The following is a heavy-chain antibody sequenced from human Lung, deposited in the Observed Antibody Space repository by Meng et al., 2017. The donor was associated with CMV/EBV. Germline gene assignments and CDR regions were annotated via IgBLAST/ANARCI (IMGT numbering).Heavy chain of an antibody. Sequence: QVALRESGPGLVKPSGTLSLTCAVSGGSISSSNWWSWVRQPPGKGLEWIGEIYHSGSTNYNPSLKSRVTISVDKSKNQFSLKLSSVTAADTAVYYCASFPPPGKQWLVTDYWGQGTLVTVSS. J-gene: IGHJ4*02. CDR3: ASFPPPGKQWLVTDY. V-gene: IGHV4-4*02. CDR1: GGSISSSNW. CDR2: IYHSGST. D-gene: IGHD6-19*01.